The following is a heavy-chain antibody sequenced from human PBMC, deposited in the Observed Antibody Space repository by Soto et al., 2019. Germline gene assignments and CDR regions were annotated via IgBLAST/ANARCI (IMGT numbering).Heavy chain of an antibody. Sequence: QIQLVQSGAEVKKPGASVKVSCKASGYNFFDYGVSWVRQAPGQGLAWMGWVSPKSGNTDYARKVQGRVTMTTDISTSTAYMELRGLISDDTGVYYCARGRTVSSIGPLLVWGQGTLVSVSS. CDR2: VSPKSGNT. CDR1: GYNFFDYG. V-gene: IGHV1-18*01. J-gene: IGHJ1*01. D-gene: IGHD1-1*01. CDR3: ARGRTVSSIGPLLV.